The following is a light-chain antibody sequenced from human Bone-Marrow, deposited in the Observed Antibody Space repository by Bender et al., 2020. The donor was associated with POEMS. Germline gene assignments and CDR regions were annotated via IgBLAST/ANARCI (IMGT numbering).Light chain of an antibody. V-gene: IGLV3-21*01. CDR2: DDD. CDR1: NIESKS. Sequence: SYVLTQPPSVSVAPGKTARITGGGNNIESKSVHWFQQRPGQAPVLVIYDDDGRPSGVPDRFSGSKSGNTASLTISGLQAEDEADYYCCSYSGINIYLFAGGTKLTVL. CDR3: CSYSGINIYL. J-gene: IGLJ2*01.